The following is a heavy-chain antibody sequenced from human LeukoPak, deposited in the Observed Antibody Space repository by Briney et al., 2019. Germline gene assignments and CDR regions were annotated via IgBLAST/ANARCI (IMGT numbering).Heavy chain of an antibody. CDR1: GFTVSSNS. V-gene: IGHV3-21*01. CDR3: ARGHDSGSYY. CDR2: ISSSSSYI. D-gene: IGHD1-26*01. Sequence: PGGPLRLSCTVSGFTVSSNSMSWVRQAPGKGLEWVSSISSSSSYIYYADSVKGRFTISRDNAKNSLYLQMNSLRAEDTAVYYCARGHDSGSYYWGQGTLVTVSS. J-gene: IGHJ4*02.